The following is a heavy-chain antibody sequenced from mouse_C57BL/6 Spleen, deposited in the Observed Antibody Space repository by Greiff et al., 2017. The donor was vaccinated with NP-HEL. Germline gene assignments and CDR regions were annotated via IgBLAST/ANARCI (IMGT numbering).Heavy chain of an antibody. CDR3: ARRGRDYEGFAY. Sequence: QVQLQQPGAELVKPGASVKLSCKASGYTFTSYWMQWVKQRPGQGLEWIGEIDPSDSYTNYNQKFKGKATLTVDTSSSTAYMQLSSLTSEDSAVYYCARRGRDYEGFAYWGQGTLVTVSA. CDR2: IDPSDSYT. V-gene: IGHV1-50*01. CDR1: GYTFTSYW. D-gene: IGHD2-4*01. J-gene: IGHJ3*01.